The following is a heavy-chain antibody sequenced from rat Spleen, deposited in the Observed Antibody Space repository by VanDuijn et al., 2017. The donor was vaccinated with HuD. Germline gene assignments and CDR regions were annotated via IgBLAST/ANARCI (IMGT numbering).Heavy chain of an antibody. V-gene: IGHV5-20*01. CDR2: ISYDGSST. Sequence: EVQLVESGGGLVQPGRSMKLSCAASGFTFSNYDMAWVRQAPTKGLEWVASISYDGSSTYYPDSVKGRFSISRDNAKSTLYLQMNSLRSEDTATYYCTMGIDYWGQGVMVTVSS. D-gene: IGHD1-7*01. J-gene: IGHJ2*01. CDR3: TMGIDY. CDR1: GFTFSNYD.